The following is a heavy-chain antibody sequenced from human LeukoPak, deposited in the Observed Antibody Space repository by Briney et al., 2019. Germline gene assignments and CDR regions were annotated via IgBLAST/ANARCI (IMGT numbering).Heavy chain of an antibody. D-gene: IGHD2-2*01. CDR3: ARSNHCTTTSCLSFDH. V-gene: IGHV4-39*01. Sequence: SETLSLTCTASGGAISTIGYYWGWVRQPPGKGLEWIGNIYYSGSTNYNPSLKSRVTISVDTSKNQFSLKVSSVTAADTAVYYCARSNHCTTTSCLSFDHWGQGTLVTVSS. CDR2: IYYSGST. CDR1: GGAISTIGYY. J-gene: IGHJ4*02.